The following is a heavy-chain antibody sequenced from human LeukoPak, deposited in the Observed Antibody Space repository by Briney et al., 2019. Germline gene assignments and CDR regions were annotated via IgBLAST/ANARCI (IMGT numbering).Heavy chain of an antibody. CDR2: ISSSSSYI. D-gene: IGHD3-9*01. CDR1: GFTFSSYS. V-gene: IGHV3-21*01. Sequence: GKSLRLSCAASGFTFSSYSMNWVRQAPGKGLEWVSSISSSSSYIYYADSVKGRFTISRDNAKNSLYLQMNSLRAEDTAVYYCARDTAGVLRYFDWLNDGMDVWGQGTTVTVSS. CDR3: ARDTAGVLRYFDWLNDGMDV. J-gene: IGHJ6*02.